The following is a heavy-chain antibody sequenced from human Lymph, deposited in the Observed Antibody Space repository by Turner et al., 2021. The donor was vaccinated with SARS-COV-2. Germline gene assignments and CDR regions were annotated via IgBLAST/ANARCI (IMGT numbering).Heavy chain of an antibody. Sequence: QVQLQESGPGLVRPSETLSLTCTVSGGSISSTSWSWIRQSPGRGLEWIGYFYKIGSIDYNPTLRSRVTISVDTSKNQLSLNLTSVTAADTAVYYCARHQGSTSGYDHGMNVWGQGTAVIVSS. CDR2: FYKIGSI. V-gene: IGHV4-59*08. J-gene: IGHJ6*02. CDR1: GGSISSTS. CDR3: ARHQGSTSGYDHGMNV. D-gene: IGHD1-1*01.